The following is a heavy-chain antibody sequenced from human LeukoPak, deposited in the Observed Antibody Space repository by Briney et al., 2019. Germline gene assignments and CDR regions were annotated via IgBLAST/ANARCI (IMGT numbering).Heavy chain of an antibody. D-gene: IGHD2-15*01. V-gene: IGHV3-23*01. CDR2: ISGSGGST. CDR3: AKDMTVGYCSGGSCSFPLDY. Sequence: GGSLRLSCAASGFTFSSYGMSWVRQAPGKGLEWVSAISGSGGSTYYADSVKGRFTISRDNSKNTLYLQMNSLRAEDTAVYYCAKDMTVGYCSGGSCSFPLDYWGQGTLVTVSS. J-gene: IGHJ4*02. CDR1: GFTFSSYG.